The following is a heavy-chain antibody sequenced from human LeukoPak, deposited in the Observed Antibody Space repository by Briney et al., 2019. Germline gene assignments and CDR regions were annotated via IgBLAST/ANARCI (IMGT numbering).Heavy chain of an antibody. V-gene: IGHV4-59*11. Sequence: SETLSLTCTVSGGSISSHYWSWIRQPPGKGLEWIGYIYYSGSTNYNPSLKSRVTISVDTSKNQFSLKLSSVTAADTAVYYCARVWYDPLPNYMDVWGQRDHGHRLL. CDR3: ARVWYDPLPNYMDV. CDR1: GGSISSHY. CDR2: IYYSGST. D-gene: IGHD3-3*01. J-gene: IGHJ6*03.